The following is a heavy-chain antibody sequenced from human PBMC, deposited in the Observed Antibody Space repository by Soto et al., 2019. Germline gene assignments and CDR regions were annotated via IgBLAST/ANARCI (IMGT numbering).Heavy chain of an antibody. D-gene: IGHD3-9*01. J-gene: IGHJ5*02. CDR1: GGSFSGYY. V-gene: IGHV4-34*01. CDR2: INHSGST. Sequence: PSETLSLTCAVYGGSFSGYYWSWIRQPPGKGLEWIGEINHSGSTNYNPSLKSRVTISVDTSKNQFSLKLSSVTAADTAVYYCARGRHYDILTGYRSPNWFDPWGQGTLVTVSS. CDR3: ARGRHYDILTGYRSPNWFDP.